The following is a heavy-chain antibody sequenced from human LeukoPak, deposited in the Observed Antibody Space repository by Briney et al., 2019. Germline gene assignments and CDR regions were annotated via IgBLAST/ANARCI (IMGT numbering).Heavy chain of an antibody. D-gene: IGHD1-1*01. CDR1: GYTFTGYY. J-gene: IGHJ3*01. CDR3: ASYYATTGLGYAFDF. CDR2: INPNSGGT. V-gene: IGHV1-2*02. Sequence: ASVKVSCKASGYTFTGYYIHWVRQAPGQGLEWMGWINPNSGGTNSAQRFQGRVTMTRDTSISTAYMELSRLRSDDAAVYYCASYYATTGLGYAFDFWGQGTMVPVPS.